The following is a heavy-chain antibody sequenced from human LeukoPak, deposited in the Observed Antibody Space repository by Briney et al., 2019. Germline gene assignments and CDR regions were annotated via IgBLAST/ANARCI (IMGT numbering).Heavy chain of an antibody. CDR1: GYTFIGYG. J-gene: IGHJ3*02. CDR2: ISTYNGNT. CDR3: ARSLGRFGELYDAFDI. Sequence: ASVKVSCKASGYTFIGYGITWVRQAPGQGLEWMGWISTYNGNTNYAQNLQGRVTMTTDTSTSTTYMELRSLRSDDTAVNYCARSLGRFGELYDAFDIWGQGTMVTVSS. D-gene: IGHD3-10*01. V-gene: IGHV1-18*01.